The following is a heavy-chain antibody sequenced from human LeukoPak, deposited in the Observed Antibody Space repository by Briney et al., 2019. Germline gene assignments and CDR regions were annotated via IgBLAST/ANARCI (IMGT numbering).Heavy chain of an antibody. V-gene: IGHV1-8*01. CDR2: MNPNSGNT. Sequence: ASVKVSCKASGYTFTSYDINWVRQATGQGLEWMGWMNPNSGNTGYAQKFQGRVTMTRNTSISTAYMELSSLRSEDTAVYYCARGLDIAVAGTEERYNWFDPWGQGTLVTVSS. D-gene: IGHD6-19*01. J-gene: IGHJ5*02. CDR1: GYTFTSYD. CDR3: ARGLDIAVAGTEERYNWFDP.